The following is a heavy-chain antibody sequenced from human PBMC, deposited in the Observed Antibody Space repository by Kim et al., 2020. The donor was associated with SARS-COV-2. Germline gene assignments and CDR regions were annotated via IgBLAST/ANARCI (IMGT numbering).Heavy chain of an antibody. V-gene: IGHV4-39*01. D-gene: IGHD3-22*01. J-gene: IGHJ6*02. CDR2: IYYSGST. CDR3: ARHGDDDSSGYAPDYYYYYGMDV. CDR1: GGSISSSSYY. Sequence: SETLSLTCTVSGGSISSSSYYWGWIRQPPGKGLEWIGSIYYSGSTYYNPSLKSRVTISVDTSKNQFSLKLSSVTAADTAVYYCARHGDDDSSGYAPDYYYYYGMDVWGQGTTVTVSS.